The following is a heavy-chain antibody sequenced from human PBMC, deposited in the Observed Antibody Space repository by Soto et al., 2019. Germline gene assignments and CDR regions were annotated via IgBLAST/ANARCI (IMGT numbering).Heavy chain of an antibody. V-gene: IGHV2-5*02. D-gene: IGHD3-3*01. CDR1: GFSLSTSGVG. J-gene: IGHJ6*03. CDR3: AHMPLITIFGVVPPINYYYYYYMDG. Sequence: GSGPTLVNPTQTLTLTCTFSGFSLSTSGVGVGWIRQPPGKALEWLALIYWDDDKRYSPSLKSRLTITKDTSKNQVVLTMTNMDPVDTATYYCAHMPLITIFGVVPPINYYYYYYMDGWGKATTVTVSS. CDR2: IYWDDDK.